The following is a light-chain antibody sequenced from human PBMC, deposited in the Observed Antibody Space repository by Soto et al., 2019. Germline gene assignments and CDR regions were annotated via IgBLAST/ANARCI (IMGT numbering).Light chain of an antibody. V-gene: IGLV7-46*01. Sequence: QAVVTQEPSVTVAPGGTVTLTCGSSTGAVTTGHFPYWFQQKPGQAPRTLIYDTNYKHSWTPERFSGSLLGGQAALTLSGAQPEDEAEYYCLLFHSGTYVFGTGTKVTVL. CDR2: DTN. CDR1: TGAVTTGHF. CDR3: LLFHSGTYV. J-gene: IGLJ1*01.